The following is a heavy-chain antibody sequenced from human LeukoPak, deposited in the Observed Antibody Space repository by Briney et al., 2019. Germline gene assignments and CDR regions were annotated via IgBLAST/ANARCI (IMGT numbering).Heavy chain of an antibody. J-gene: IGHJ4*02. CDR1: GFTFNYNA. CDR2: IDGVGTGA. V-gene: IGHV3-23*01. D-gene: IGHD1-26*01. CDR3: ARGFTDGSQQFDY. Sequence: GASLRLSCAASGFTFNYNAMSWVRQAPGKGLQWVSTIDGVGTGAYYAASVKGRFTISRDNSKNTLYLQMYSLRAEDTAVYYCARGFTDGSQQFDYWGQGTLVTVSS.